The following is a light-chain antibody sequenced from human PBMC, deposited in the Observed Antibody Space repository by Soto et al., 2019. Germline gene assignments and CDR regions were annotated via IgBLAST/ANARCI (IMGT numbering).Light chain of an antibody. Sequence: QSALTQPASVSGSPEQSITISCTGTSSDVGAYNLVSWYQQHPGKAPRLIIYEGSKRPSGISHRFSGSKSDNTASLTISGLRAEDEAHYHCCSYAGSRTPYVFGTGTKVTVL. J-gene: IGLJ1*01. CDR1: SSDVGAYNL. V-gene: IGLV2-23*01. CDR3: CSYAGSRTPYV. CDR2: EGS.